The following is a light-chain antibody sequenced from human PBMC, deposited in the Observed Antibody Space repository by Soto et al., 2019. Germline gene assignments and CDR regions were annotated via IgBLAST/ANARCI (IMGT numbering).Light chain of an antibody. CDR3: QQYGRSPPFT. V-gene: IGKV3-20*01. Sequence: EIVLTQSPGTLSLSPVERATLSCRASQTVSSRYLAWYQQKPGQAPRLLMYGASNRATGIPDRFSGSGSGTDFTLTISRLEPEDFAVYFCQQYGRSPPFTFGQGTKVEIK. J-gene: IGKJ2*01. CDR1: QTVSSRY. CDR2: GAS.